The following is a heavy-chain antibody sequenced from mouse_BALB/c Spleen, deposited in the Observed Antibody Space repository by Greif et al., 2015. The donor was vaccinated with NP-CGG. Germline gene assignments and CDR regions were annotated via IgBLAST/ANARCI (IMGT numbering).Heavy chain of an antibody. CDR3: AGRTGTEAMDY. J-gene: IGHJ4*01. Sequence: QVQLKQSGPELVKPGASVKISCKASGYTFTDYYINWVMQKPGQGLEWIGWIYPGSGNTKYNKKFKGKATLTVDTSSSAAYMQLSSLASEDTAVYFCAGRTGTEAMDYWGQGTSVTVSS. CDR1: GYTFTDYY. V-gene: IGHV1-84*02. CDR2: IYPGSGNT. D-gene: IGHD4-1*01.